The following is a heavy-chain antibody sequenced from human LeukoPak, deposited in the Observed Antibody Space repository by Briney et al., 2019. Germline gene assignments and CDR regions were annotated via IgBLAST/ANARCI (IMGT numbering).Heavy chain of an antibody. V-gene: IGHV3-21*01. D-gene: IGHD3-22*01. J-gene: IGHJ4*02. CDR3: ARVSRVALDYYDSSGYALDY. Sequence: GGSLRLSCAASGFTFSSYSMNWVRQAPGKGLEWASSISSSSSYIYYADSVKGRFTISRDNAKNSLYLQMNSLRAEDTAVYYCARVSRVALDYYDSSGYALDYWGQGTLVTVSS. CDR1: GFTFSSYS. CDR2: ISSSSSYI.